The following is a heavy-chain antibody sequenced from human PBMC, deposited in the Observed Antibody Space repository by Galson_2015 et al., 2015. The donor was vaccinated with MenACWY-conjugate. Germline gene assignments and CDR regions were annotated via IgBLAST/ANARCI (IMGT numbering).Heavy chain of an antibody. V-gene: IGHV3-15*07. CDR3: ATDYGDNGY. D-gene: IGHD4-17*01. CDR2: VKSKTDGGTT. Sequence: SLRLSCAASDFTFTNAWMNWVRQAPGKGLEWVGRVKSKTDGGTTDYAAPVKGRFTISRDDSKNTLSLQLNSLKIEDTGVYYCATDYGDNGYWGPGTLVTVSS. CDR1: DFTFTNAW. J-gene: IGHJ4*02.